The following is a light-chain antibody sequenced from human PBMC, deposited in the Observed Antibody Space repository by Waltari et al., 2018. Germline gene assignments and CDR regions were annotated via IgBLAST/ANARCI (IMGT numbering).Light chain of an antibody. CDR2: EVI. CDR3: CSYAGLGTYV. CDR1: SSDVGIYDL. J-gene: IGLJ1*01. Sequence: QSALTQPASVSGTPGQSLTSSCTGTSSDVGIYDLVSWYQPHPGKAPKLLVCEVIKRPSGVSSRFSGSKSGNTASLTISGLQAEDEADYYCCSYAGLGTYVFGSGTKVTVL. V-gene: IGLV2-23*02.